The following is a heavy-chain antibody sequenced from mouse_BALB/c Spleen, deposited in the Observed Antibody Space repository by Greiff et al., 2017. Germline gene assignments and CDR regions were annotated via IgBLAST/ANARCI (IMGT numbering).Heavy chain of an antibody. J-gene: IGHJ3*01. CDR1: GYSITSDYA. CDR3: ARGITTVTAY. CDR2: ISYSGST. D-gene: IGHD1-1*01. Sequence: EVKLQESGPGVVKPSQSLSLTCTVTGYSITSDYAWNWIRQFPGNKLEWMGYISYSGSTSYNPSLKSRISITRDTSKNQFFLQLNSVTTEDTATYYCARGITTVTAYWGQGTLVTVSA. V-gene: IGHV3-2*02.